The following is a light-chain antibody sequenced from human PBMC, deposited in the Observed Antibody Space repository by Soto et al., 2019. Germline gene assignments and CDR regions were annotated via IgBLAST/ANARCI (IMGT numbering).Light chain of an antibody. CDR3: QQSYSTPRT. Sequence: DIQMTQSPSSLSASVGDRVTITCRASQSISSYLNWYQQKPGKAPKLLIYAASSLQSGVPSRFSGSGSGTDFTLTISSLQPEDFAPYYCQQSYSTPRTFGGGTKVDIK. J-gene: IGKJ4*01. V-gene: IGKV1-39*01. CDR2: AAS. CDR1: QSISSY.